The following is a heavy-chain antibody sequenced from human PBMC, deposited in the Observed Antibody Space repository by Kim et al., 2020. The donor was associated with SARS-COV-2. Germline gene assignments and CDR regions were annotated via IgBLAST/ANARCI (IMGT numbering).Heavy chain of an antibody. V-gene: IGHV1-69*13. D-gene: IGHD3-10*01. CDR1: GGTFSSYA. Sequence: SVKVSCKASGGTFSSYAISWVRQAPGQRLEWMGGIIPIFGTANYAQKFQGRVTITADESTSTAYMELSSLRSEDTAVYYCARPLGFGESYGMDVWGQGTTVTVSS. CDR2: IIPIFGTA. CDR3: ARPLGFGESYGMDV. J-gene: IGHJ6*02.